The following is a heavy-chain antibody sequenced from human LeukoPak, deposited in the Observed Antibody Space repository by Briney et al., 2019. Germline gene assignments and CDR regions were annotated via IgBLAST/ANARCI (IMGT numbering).Heavy chain of an antibody. J-gene: IGHJ6*03. V-gene: IGHV1-2*02. CDR1: GYTFTDYY. CDR2: INPNSGGT. CDR3: ARGAGIHLLIYFYFYMDV. D-gene: IGHD2-8*01. Sequence: ASVKVSCKASGYTFTDYYMHWVRQAPGQGLEWMGWINPNSGGTNYAQKFQGRVTMTRDTSISTAYMELSRLRSDDTAVYYCARGAGIHLLIYFYFYMDVWGKGSTVTVSS.